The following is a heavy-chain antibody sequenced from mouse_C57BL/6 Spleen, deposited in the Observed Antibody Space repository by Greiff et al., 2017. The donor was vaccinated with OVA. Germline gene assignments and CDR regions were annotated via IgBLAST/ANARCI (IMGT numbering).Heavy chain of an antibody. CDR3: ARWGTTVPSHWDY. V-gene: IGHV1-81*01. J-gene: IGHJ2*01. CDR1: GYTFTSYG. D-gene: IGHD1-1*01. Sequence: QVQLQQSGAELARPGASVKLSCKASGYTFTSYGISWVKQRTGQGLEWIGEIYPRSGNTYSNEPFTGKATLTVEKSSSTAYMELRSLTSEDSAVYICARWGTTVPSHWDYWGQGTTRTVSS. CDR2: IYPRSGNT.